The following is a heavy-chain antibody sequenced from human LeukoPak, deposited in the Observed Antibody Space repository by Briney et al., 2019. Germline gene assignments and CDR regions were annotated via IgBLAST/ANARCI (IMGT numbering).Heavy chain of an antibody. J-gene: IGHJ4*02. D-gene: IGHD6-19*01. CDR1: GGSISSYY. V-gene: IGHV4-4*07. CDR3: ARGQVGSSGWYFDY. Sequence: TSETLSLTCTVSGGSISSYYWSWIRQPAGKGLEWIGRIYTSGSTNYNPSLKSRVTMSVDTSKNQSSLKLSSVTAADTAVYYCARGQVGSSGWYFDYWGQGTLVAVSS. CDR2: IYTSGST.